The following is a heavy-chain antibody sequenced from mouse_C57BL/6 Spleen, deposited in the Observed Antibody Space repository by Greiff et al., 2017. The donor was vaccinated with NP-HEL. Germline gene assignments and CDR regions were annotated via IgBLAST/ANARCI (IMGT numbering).Heavy chain of an antibody. CDR2: INPSNGGT. Sequence: VQLQQPGTELVKPGASVKLSCKASGYTFTSYWMHWVKQRPGQGLEWIGNINPSNGGTNYNEKFKSKATLTVDKSSSTAYMQLSSLTSEDSAVYYCARAAPTVVATDYAMDYWGQGTSVTVSS. V-gene: IGHV1-53*01. CDR3: ARAAPTVVATDYAMDY. D-gene: IGHD1-1*01. CDR1: GYTFTSYW. J-gene: IGHJ4*01.